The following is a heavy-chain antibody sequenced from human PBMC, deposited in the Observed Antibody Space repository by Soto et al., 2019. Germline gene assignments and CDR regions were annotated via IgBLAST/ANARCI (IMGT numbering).Heavy chain of an antibody. V-gene: IGHV3-11*05. CDR1: GFTFSDYY. Sequence: QVQLVESGGGLVKPGGSLRLSCAASGFTFSDYYMSWIRQAPGKGLEWVSYISSSSSYTNYADSVKGRFTISRDNAKNSLYLQMNRLIAEDTAVYYCATGQYYYDSSGYYYSWGQGTLVTFSS. CDR3: ATGQYYYDSSGYYYS. CDR2: ISSSSSYT. J-gene: IGHJ4*02. D-gene: IGHD3-22*01.